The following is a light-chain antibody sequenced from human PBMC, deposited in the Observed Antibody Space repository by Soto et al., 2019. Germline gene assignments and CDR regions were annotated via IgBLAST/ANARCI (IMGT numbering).Light chain of an antibody. CDR2: DAS. V-gene: IGKV1-5*01. CDR1: QSISSW. J-gene: IGKJ1*01. CDR3: QQYTSYWT. Sequence: DSQMTQSPSTLSASVGDRVTITCRASQSISSWLAWYQQKPGKAPKLLIYDASSLESGVPSRFSGSGSGTEFTLTISSLQPDDFATYYCQQYTSYWTFGQGTKVDIK.